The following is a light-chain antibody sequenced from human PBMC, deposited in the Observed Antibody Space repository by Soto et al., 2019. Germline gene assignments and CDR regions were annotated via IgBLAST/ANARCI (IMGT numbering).Light chain of an antibody. Sequence: EIVLTQSPATLSLSPGERATLSCRASQSVNSYLAWYQQKPGQAPRLLIYDASNRATGIPARFSGSGSGTDFTLTISSLEPEDFAFYYCQQYNSYSPLYTFGQGTKLEIK. CDR2: DAS. CDR3: QQYNSYSPLYT. J-gene: IGKJ2*01. CDR1: QSVNSY. V-gene: IGKV3-11*01.